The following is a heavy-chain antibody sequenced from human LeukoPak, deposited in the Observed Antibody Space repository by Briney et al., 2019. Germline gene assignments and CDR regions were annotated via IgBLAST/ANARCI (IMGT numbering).Heavy chain of an antibody. V-gene: IGHV3-9*01. D-gene: IGHD6-6*01. CDR2: ISWNSGSI. J-gene: IGHJ4*02. Sequence: GRSLRLSCAASGFTFDDYAMHWVRQAPGKGLEWVSGISWNSGSIGYADSVKGRFTISRDNAKNSLYLQMNSLGAEDTALYCCAKVGSSGTKESDYWGQGTLVTVSS. CDR3: AKVGSSGTKESDY. CDR1: GFTFDDYA.